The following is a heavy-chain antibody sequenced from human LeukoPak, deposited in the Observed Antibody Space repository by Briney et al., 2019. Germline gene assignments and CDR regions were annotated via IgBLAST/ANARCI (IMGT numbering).Heavy chain of an antibody. V-gene: IGHV3-9*01. Sequence: LPGGSLRLSCAASGFTFDDYAMHWVRQAPGKGLEWVSGISWNSGSIGYADSVKGRFTISRDNAKNSLYLQMNSRRAEDTALYYCAKASRSGNWFDPWGQGTLVTVSS. CDR2: ISWNSGSI. CDR3: AKASRSGNWFDP. D-gene: IGHD3-10*01. J-gene: IGHJ5*02. CDR1: GFTFDDYA.